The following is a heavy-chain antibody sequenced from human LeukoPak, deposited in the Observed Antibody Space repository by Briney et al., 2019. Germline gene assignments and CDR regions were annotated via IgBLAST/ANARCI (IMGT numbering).Heavy chain of an antibody. D-gene: IGHD7-27*01. J-gene: IGHJ4*02. Sequence: GGSLRLSCAASGFTFRSYAMSWDRQAPGKGLEWVGAISGRGGSTYYADSVKGRFTISRDNSKNTLYLQMNSLRAEDTAVYYCAREETGESYYFDYWGQGTLVTVSS. CDR1: GFTFRSYA. CDR2: ISGRGGST. CDR3: AREETGESYYFDY. V-gene: IGHV3-23*01.